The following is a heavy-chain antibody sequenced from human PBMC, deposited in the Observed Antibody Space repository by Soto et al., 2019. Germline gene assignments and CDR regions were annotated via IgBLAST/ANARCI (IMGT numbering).Heavy chain of an antibody. CDR3: ARYIPGVRYYGMDV. Sequence: TGGSLRLSCXASGFTFSSYAMKWVRQAPGKGLEWVSLIGESGTPTYYADSVKGRFTISRDNSGNTLFLEMYSLRAEDTAVYYCARYIPGVRYYGMDVWGQGTTVTVSS. CDR2: IGESGTPT. D-gene: IGHD2-2*01. CDR1: GFTFSSYA. J-gene: IGHJ6*02. V-gene: IGHV3-23*01.